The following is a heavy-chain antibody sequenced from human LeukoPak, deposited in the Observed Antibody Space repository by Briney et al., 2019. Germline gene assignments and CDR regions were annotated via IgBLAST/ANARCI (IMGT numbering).Heavy chain of an antibody. Sequence: GESLKISCKGSGYSFTSYWIGWVRQMPGKGLEWMGIIYPGDSDTRYSPSFQGQVTISADKSISTAYLQWSSLKASDTAMYYCARPRPLRSGQKSGYYFDYWGQGTLVTVSS. D-gene: IGHD2-15*01. CDR3: ARPRPLRSGQKSGYYFDY. V-gene: IGHV5-51*01. CDR1: GYSFTSYW. CDR2: IYPGDSDT. J-gene: IGHJ4*02.